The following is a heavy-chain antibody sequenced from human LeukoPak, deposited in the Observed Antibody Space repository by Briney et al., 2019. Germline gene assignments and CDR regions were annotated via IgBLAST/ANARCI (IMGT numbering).Heavy chain of an antibody. D-gene: IGHD3-16*02. V-gene: IGHV3-7*04. CDR2: IKQDGSEK. Sequence: GGSLRLSCAASGFTLDTYWMSWVRQAPGKGLEWVANIKQDGSEKDYVDSVKGRFTIFRDNAKNSLYLQMNSLRAEDTGVYYCARGDTQSKYRQFDSWGQGSLVIVSS. CDR3: ARGDTQSKYRQFDS. J-gene: IGHJ4*02. CDR1: GFTLDTYW.